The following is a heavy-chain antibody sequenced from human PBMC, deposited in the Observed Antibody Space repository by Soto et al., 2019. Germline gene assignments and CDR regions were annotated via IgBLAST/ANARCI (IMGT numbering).Heavy chain of an antibody. CDR1: GFSFSSYA. V-gene: IGHV3-30*04. D-gene: IGHD6-6*01. J-gene: IGHJ4*02. CDR3: APRDYRSSGFEY. CDR2: IAYDGSKG. Sequence: QVHLVESGGGVVHPGRSLRLSCVASGFSFSSYAMHWVRRAPGKGLEWLAVIAYDGSKGYYADSVKGRFTISRDNSKNTLYLEMNSLRGEDTAVYYCAPRDYRSSGFEYWGKGTLVSVSS.